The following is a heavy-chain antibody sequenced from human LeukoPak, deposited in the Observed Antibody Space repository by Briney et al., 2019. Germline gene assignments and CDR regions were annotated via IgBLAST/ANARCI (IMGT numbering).Heavy chain of an antibody. J-gene: IGHJ6*03. V-gene: IGHV4-59*01. CDR2: IYYSGST. CDR3: ARGYYYYYMDV. Sequence: SETLSLTCTVSGGSISSYYWSWIRQPPGKGLEWIGYIYYSGSTNYNPSLKSRVTISVDTSKNQFSLKLSSVTAADTAVYYCARGYYYYYMDVWGKGTTVTVSS. CDR1: GGSISSYY.